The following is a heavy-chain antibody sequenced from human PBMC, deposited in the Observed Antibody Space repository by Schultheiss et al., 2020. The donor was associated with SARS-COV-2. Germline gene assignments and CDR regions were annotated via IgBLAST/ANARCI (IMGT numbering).Heavy chain of an antibody. CDR3: ARDPDYGDYVGAFDI. D-gene: IGHD4-17*01. CDR1: GFTFSSYW. CDR2: IKQDGSEK. J-gene: IGHJ3*02. V-gene: IGHV3-7*01. Sequence: GGSLRLSCAASGFTFSSYWMSWVRQAPGKGLEWVANIKQDGSEKYYVDSVKGRFTISRDNSKNTLYLQMSSLRAEDTAVYYCARDPDYGDYVGAFDIWGQGTMVTVSS.